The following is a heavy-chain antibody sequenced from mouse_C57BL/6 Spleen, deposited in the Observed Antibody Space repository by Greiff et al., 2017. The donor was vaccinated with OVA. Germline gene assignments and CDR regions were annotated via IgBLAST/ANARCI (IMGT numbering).Heavy chain of an antibody. V-gene: IGHV1-55*01. Sequence: VQLQQPGAELVKPGASVKMSCKASGYTFTSYWITWVKQRPGQGLAWIGDIYPGSGSTNYNEKFKSKATLTVDTSSSTAYMQLSSLTSEYSAVYYGARDYYCGTPYAMDYWGLGTSVTVSS. CDR1: GYTFTSYW. CDR2: IYPGSGST. CDR3: ARDYYCGTPYAMDY. D-gene: IGHD1-1*01. J-gene: IGHJ4*01.